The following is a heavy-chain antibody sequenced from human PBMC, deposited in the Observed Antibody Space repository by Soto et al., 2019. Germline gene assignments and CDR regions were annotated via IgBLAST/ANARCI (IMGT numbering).Heavy chain of an antibody. CDR1: GGTFSSYT. J-gene: IGHJ5*02. CDR2: IIPILGIA. V-gene: IGHV1-69*04. Sequence: ASVKVSCKASGGTFSSYTISWVRQAPGQGLEWMGRIIPILGIANYAQKFQGRVTITADKSTSTAYMELSSLRSEDTAVYYCARDDYDLGGENWFDPWGQGTLVTVSS. D-gene: IGHD3-16*01. CDR3: ARDDYDLGGENWFDP.